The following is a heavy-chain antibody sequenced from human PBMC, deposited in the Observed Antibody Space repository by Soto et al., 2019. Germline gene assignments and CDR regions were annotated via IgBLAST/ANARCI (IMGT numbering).Heavy chain of an antibody. J-gene: IGHJ3*02. CDR1: GFTFSSYS. Sequence: PXESLSLSCAASGFTFSSYSMNWVRQAPGKGLEWVSSISSSSYIYYADSVKGRFTISRDNAKNSLYLQMNSLRAEDTAVYYCARLENYYHSSGYPASDAFDIWGQGTMVTVSS. CDR3: ARLENYYHSSGYPASDAFDI. D-gene: IGHD3-22*01. CDR2: ISSSSYI. V-gene: IGHV3-21*01.